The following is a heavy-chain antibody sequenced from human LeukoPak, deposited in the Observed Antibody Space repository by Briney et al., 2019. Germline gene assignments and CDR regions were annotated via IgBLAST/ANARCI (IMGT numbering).Heavy chain of an antibody. V-gene: IGHV4-59*01. CDR1: GVSISSYY. J-gene: IGHJ4*02. CDR2: IYYSGST. D-gene: IGHD4-11*01. Sequence: SETLSLTCTVSGVSISSYYWSWIRQPPGKGLEWIGYIYYSGSTTYNPSLKSRVTISVDTSKNQFSLKLSSVTAADTAVYYCAKDLDYTTYGYYFDYWGQGTLVTVSS. CDR3: AKDLDYTTYGYYFDY.